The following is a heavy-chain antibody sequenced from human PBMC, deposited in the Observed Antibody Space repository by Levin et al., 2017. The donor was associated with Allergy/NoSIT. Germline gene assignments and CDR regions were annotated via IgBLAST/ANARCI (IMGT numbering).Heavy chain of an antibody. CDR1: GGSISSSSYY. CDR2: IYYSGST. V-gene: IGHV4-39*01. Sequence: SETLSLTCTVSGGSISSSSYYWGWIRQPPGKGLEWIGSIYYSGSTYYNASLKSRVTISVDTSKNQFSVKLSSVTAADTAVYYCARQGAGYSSGWYWDWGQGTLVTVSS. D-gene: IGHD6-19*01. J-gene: IGHJ4*02. CDR3: ARQGAGYSSGWYWD.